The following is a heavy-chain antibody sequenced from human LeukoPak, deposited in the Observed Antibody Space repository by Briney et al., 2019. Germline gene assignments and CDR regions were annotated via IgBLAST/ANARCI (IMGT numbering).Heavy chain of an antibody. V-gene: IGHV4-59*12. J-gene: IGHJ5*02. CDR2: AHYSWAT. Sequence: SETLSLTCTVSGASISGCYWSWMRQPPGRGREWFGYAHYSWATKYSPSLDSRVTISVEQSKNHFSLTLASAAAAAPACLYCLRVSVREDLVITATEGRRYWFDPWGQGTLVTVSS. CDR3: LRVSVREDLVITATEGRRYWFDP. CDR1: GASISGCY. D-gene: IGHD2-15*01.